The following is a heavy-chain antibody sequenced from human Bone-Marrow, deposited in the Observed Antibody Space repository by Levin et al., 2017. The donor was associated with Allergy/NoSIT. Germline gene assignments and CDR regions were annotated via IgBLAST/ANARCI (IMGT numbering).Heavy chain of an antibody. CDR2: INPSGGSP. J-gene: IGHJ3*02. D-gene: IGHD2-15*01. CDR1: GYTFTSYY. CDR3: AREFVVVVVATAPPRDSDAFDI. V-gene: IGHV1-46*01. Sequence: GESLKISCKASGYTFTSYYMHWVRQAPGQGLEWMGIINPSGGSPTYAQKFQGRVTMTRDTSTSTVYMELSSLRSGDTAVYYCAREFVVVVVATAPPRDSDAFDIWGQGTMVTVSS.